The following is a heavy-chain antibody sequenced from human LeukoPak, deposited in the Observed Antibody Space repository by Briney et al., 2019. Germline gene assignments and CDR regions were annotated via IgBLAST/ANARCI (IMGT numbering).Heavy chain of an antibody. CDR3: ARGTDSYYYYMDV. CDR1: GFTVSSNY. D-gene: IGHD2-8*02. Sequence: PGGSLRLSCAASGFTVSSNYMSWVRQAPGKGPEWVSVIYGGGSTYYADSVRGRFTISRDNSKNTLFLQMNSLRAEDTAVYYCARGTDSYYYYMDVWGRGTTVTVSS. V-gene: IGHV3-53*01. CDR2: IYGGGST. J-gene: IGHJ6*03.